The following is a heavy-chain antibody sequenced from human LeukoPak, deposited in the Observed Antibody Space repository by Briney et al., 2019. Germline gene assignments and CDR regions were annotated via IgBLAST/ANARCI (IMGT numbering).Heavy chain of an antibody. Sequence: SVNVSCKASGGSFSSYAITWVRQAPGQGLEWMGRIIPIFGTPTYAQKFQGSVTITADMGSNTAYLELTSLTSEDTALYFCAKQGAVRQDYYMDVWGNGTTVTVSS. CDR2: IIPIFGTP. J-gene: IGHJ6*03. V-gene: IGHV1-69*06. CDR1: GGSFSSYA. D-gene: IGHD3-16*01. CDR3: AKQGAVRQDYYMDV.